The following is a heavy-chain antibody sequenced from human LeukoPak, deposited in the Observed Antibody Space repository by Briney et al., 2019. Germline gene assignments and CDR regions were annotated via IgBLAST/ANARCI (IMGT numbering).Heavy chain of an antibody. Sequence: ASVKVSCKASGYTFTSYDINWVRQATGQGLEWMGWMNPNSGNTGYAQKFQGRVTMTRNTSMSTAYMELSSLRSEDTAVYYCARELTAADDAFDIWGQGTMVTVSS. CDR3: ARELTAADDAFDI. V-gene: IGHV1-8*01. CDR1: GYTFTSYD. CDR2: MNPNSGNT. J-gene: IGHJ3*02. D-gene: IGHD6-13*01.